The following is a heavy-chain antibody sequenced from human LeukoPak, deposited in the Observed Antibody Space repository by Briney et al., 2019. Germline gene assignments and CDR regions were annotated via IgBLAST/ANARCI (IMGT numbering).Heavy chain of an antibody. V-gene: IGHV4-34*01. CDR2: INHSGST. CDR1: GGSFSGYY. Sequence: PSETLSLTCAVYGGSFSGYYWSWIRQPPGKGLGWIGEINHSGSTNYNPSLKSRVTISVDTSKNQFSLKLSSVTAADTAVYYCARRWIAARKLDYWGQGTLVTVSS. CDR3: ARRWIAARKLDY. D-gene: IGHD6-6*01. J-gene: IGHJ4*02.